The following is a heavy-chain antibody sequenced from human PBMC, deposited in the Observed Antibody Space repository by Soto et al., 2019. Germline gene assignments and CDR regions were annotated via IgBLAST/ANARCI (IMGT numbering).Heavy chain of an antibody. CDR1: GYTFTDYA. CDR3: ARSSYCSGGTCTNWFHP. J-gene: IGHJ5*02. D-gene: IGHD2-15*01. Sequence: GASVKVSCKASGYTFTDYAITWVRQAPGQGLEWVGWIDTSIGHTNYAQNFQGRVTMTTVSSTTTAYMELRNLRSDDTATYYCARSSYCSGGTCTNWFHPWGQGTLVTVSS. V-gene: IGHV1-18*01. CDR2: IDTSIGHT.